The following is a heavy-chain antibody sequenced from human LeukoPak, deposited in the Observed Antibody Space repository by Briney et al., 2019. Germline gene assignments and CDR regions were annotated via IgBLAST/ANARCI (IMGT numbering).Heavy chain of an antibody. J-gene: IGHJ4*02. CDR1: GFIFSSSG. CDR3: AAATVAADPFFDY. D-gene: IGHD2-15*01. Sequence: SVKVSCKASGFIFSSSGVQWVRQARGQRLEWIGWIVVDSTKTNYAQKFQERVTITRDMSTSTVYMELSSLRSEDTAVYYCAAATVAADPFFDYWGQGTLVTVSS. CDR2: IVVDSTKT. V-gene: IGHV1-58*01.